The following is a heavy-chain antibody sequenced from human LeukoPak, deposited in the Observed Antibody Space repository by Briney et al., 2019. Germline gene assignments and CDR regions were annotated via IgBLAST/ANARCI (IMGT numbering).Heavy chain of an antibody. CDR1: GYTFTGYY. CDR2: INPNHGDT. V-gene: IGHV1-2*02. CDR3: ARSPHILTGENFDY. D-gene: IGHD3-9*01. J-gene: IGHJ4*02. Sequence: SVKVSCKASGYTFTGYYMHWVRQAPGQGLEWMGWINPNHGDTNYAQKFQDRVSMTRDTSISTAYMHLSRLRSADTAVYYCARSPHILTGENFDYWGQGTLLTVSS.